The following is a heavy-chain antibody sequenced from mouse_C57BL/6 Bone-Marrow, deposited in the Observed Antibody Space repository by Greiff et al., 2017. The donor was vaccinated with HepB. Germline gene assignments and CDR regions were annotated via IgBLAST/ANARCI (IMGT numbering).Heavy chain of an antibody. CDR1: GYSITSGYY. V-gene: IGHV3-6*01. D-gene: IGHD1-1*01. CDR2: ISYDGSN. J-gene: IGHJ4*01. CDR3: ARGYGSREDY. Sequence: EVKLVESGPGLVKPSQSLSLTCSVTGYSITSGYYWNWIRQFPGNKLEWMGYISYDGSNNYNPSLKNRISITRDTSKNQFFLKLNSVTTEDTATYYCARGYGSREDYWGQGTSVTVSS.